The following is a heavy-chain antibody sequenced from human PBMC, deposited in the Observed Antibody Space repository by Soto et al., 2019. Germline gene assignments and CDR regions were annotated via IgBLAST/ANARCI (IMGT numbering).Heavy chain of an antibody. J-gene: IGHJ5*02. D-gene: IGHD3-3*01. CDR2: FDPEDGET. CDR3: ATVRVRNRITIFGVVTKSRNWFDP. V-gene: IGHV1-24*01. Sequence: GASVKVSCKVSGYTLTELSMHWVRQAPGKGLEWMGGFDPEDGETIYAQKFQGRVTMTEDTSTDTAYMELSSLRSEDTAVCYCATVRVRNRITIFGVVTKSRNWFDPWGQGTLVTVSS. CDR1: GYTLTELS.